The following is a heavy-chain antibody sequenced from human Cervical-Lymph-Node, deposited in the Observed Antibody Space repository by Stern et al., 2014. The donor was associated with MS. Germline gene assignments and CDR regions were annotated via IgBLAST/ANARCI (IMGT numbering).Heavy chain of an antibody. V-gene: IGHV4-59*01. J-gene: IGHJ6*02. CDR3: ARELGYYDSSYYYYGMDV. CDR2: ISYSGST. CDR1: GGSISSYY. D-gene: IGHD3-22*01. Sequence: QVQLQESGPGLVKPSETLSLTCTVSGGSISSYYWSWIRQPPGQGLEWIGYISYSGSTTYNPSLKSRITISVDTSKNQFSLKLSSVTAADTAVYYCARELGYYDSSYYYYGMDVWGQGTTVTVSS.